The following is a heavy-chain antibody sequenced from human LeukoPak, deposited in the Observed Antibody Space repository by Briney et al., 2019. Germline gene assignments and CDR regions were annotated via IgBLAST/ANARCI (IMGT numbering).Heavy chain of an antibody. CDR1: GFTFSDYY. Sequence: GGSLRLSCAASGFTFSDYYMSWIRQAPGKGLEWVSGINWNGGSTGYADSVKGRFTISRDNAKNSLYLQMNSLRAEDTALYYCARDKYYYDSSGYYYNNWFDPWRQGTLVTVSS. CDR3: ARDKYYYDSSGYYYNNWFDP. CDR2: INWNGGST. V-gene: IGHV3-20*04. D-gene: IGHD3-22*01. J-gene: IGHJ5*02.